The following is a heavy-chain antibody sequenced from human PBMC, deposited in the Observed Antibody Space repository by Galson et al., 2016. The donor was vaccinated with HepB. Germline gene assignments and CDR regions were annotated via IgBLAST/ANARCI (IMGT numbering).Heavy chain of an antibody. J-gene: IGHJ3*01. CDR3: AKDREWLRSTSDGIDV. D-gene: IGHD3-3*01. V-gene: IGHV3-30*18. Sequence: SLRLSCAVSGFTFSDHAMHWVRQAPGKGLECVALISHDGSAKFYGDSVKGRFTISRDNSKNTLELQMNNLRSEDTAMYHCAKDREWLRSTSDGIDVWGQGTMVTVSS. CDR2: ISHDGSAK. CDR1: GFTFSDHA.